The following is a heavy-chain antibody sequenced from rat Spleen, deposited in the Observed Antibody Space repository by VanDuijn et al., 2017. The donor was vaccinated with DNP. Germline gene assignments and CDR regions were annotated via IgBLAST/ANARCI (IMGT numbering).Heavy chain of an antibody. CDR2: ISYSGGT. D-gene: IGHD1-12*02. V-gene: IGHV3-1*01. CDR3: ARSDFYFDGSYYYGDSFAY. CDR1: GYSITSNY. J-gene: IGHJ3*01. Sequence: EVQLQESGPGLVKPSQSLSLTCSVTGYSITSNYWGWIRKFPGNKMEWMGYISYSGGTRYNPSLKSRISITRDTSENQFFLHLNSVTTEDTATYYCARSDFYFDGSYYYGDSFAYWGQGTLVTVSS.